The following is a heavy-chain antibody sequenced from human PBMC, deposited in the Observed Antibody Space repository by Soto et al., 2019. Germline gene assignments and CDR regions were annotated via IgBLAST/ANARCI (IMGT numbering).Heavy chain of an antibody. Sequence: PSETLSLTCTVSGGSISSGGYYWSWIRQHPGKGLEWIGYIYYSGSTYYNPSLKSRVTISVDTSKNQFSLKLSSVTAADTAVFYCAREVVVVPTRPYYMDVWGKGTTVTVSS. V-gene: IGHV4-31*03. CDR1: GGSISSGGYY. CDR3: AREVVVVPTRPYYMDV. J-gene: IGHJ6*03. CDR2: IYYSGST. D-gene: IGHD2-2*01.